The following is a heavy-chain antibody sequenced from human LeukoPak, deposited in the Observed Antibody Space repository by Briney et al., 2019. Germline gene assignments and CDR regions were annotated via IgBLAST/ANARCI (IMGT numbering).Heavy chain of an antibody. CDR3: ARGGSFGSFDY. CDR2: IKQDGSEK. CDR1: GFIVSSYW. Sequence: GLSLRLPCAASGFIVSSYWMSWVRQAPGKGLEWVAHIKQDGSEKFHVDSVRGRFTISRDNAKSSLYLQMNSLGAEDTALYYCARGGSFGSFDYWGQGSLVTVSS. D-gene: IGHD5-18*01. V-gene: IGHV3-7*01. J-gene: IGHJ4*02.